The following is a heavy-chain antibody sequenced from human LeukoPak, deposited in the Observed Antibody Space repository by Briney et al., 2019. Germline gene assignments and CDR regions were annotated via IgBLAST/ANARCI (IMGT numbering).Heavy chain of an antibody. J-gene: IGHJ3*02. D-gene: IGHD2-8*01. Sequence: SETLSLTCNVSGGSISSLYWSWIRQPAGKGLEWIGRVYATGSTNYNPSLKSRVTMSVDTSKNQFSLKLSSVTAADTAVYYCARGPGTSSSYAFDIWGQGTMVTVSS. CDR3: ARGPGTSSSYAFDI. CDR1: GGSISSLY. V-gene: IGHV4-4*07. CDR2: VYATGST.